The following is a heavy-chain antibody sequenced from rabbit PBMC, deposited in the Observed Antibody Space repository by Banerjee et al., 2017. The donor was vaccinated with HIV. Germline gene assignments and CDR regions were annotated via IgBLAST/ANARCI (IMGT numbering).Heavy chain of an antibody. J-gene: IGHJ4*01. D-gene: IGHD2-1*01. Sequence: QEQLVESGGGLVTPGASLTLTCTASGFTISSSYWICWVRQAPGKGLEWIACIDTDSSGSTYYASWAKGRFTISKTSSTTVTLQMTSLTAADTATYFCARTAGYLDDGDGYFNLWGPGTLVTVS. CDR2: IDTDSSGST. CDR3: ARTAGYLDDGDGYFNL. V-gene: IGHV1S45*01. CDR1: GFTISSSYW.